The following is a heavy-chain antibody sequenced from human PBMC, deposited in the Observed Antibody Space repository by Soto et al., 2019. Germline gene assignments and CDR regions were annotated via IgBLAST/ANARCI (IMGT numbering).Heavy chain of an antibody. CDR2: IIPSFGKT. CDR1: GGTFSSYA. Sequence: ASVKVSCKASGGTFSSYAISWVRQAPGQGLEWMGGIIPSFGKTNYAQKFQGRVTITGDTSASTAYMELSSLRSEDTAVYYCARDYCSSTSCYNDFFDYWGQGTLVTVSS. J-gene: IGHJ4*02. D-gene: IGHD2-2*01. V-gene: IGHV1-69*06. CDR3: ARDYCSSTSCYNDFFDY.